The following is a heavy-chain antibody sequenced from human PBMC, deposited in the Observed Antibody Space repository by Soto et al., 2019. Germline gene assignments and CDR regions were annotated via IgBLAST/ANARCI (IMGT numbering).Heavy chain of an antibody. D-gene: IGHD2-21*02. V-gene: IGHV1-69*13. J-gene: IGHJ5*02. CDR3: ASWYFGCGGDCRGWFDP. CDR2: IIPIFGTA. Sequence: GASVKVSCKASGGTFSSYAISWVRQAPGQGLEWMGGIIPIFGTANYAQKFQGRVTITADESTSTAYMELSSLRSVDTVVYYCASWYFGCGGDCRGWFDPWGQGTLVTVSS. CDR1: GGTFSSYA.